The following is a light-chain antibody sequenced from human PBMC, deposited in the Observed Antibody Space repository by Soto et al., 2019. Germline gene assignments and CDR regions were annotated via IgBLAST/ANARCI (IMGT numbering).Light chain of an antibody. V-gene: IGLV2-14*03. CDR2: DVS. Sequence: QSALTQPASVSGSPGQSITISCTGTSGDIGGYNYVSWYQQHPGKAPKLIIYDVSNRPSGVSNRFSGSKSGNTASLTISGLQAEDEADYYCSSYTTNSPPVVFGGGTQLTVL. CDR3: SSYTTNSPPVV. CDR1: SGDIGGYNY. J-gene: IGLJ2*01.